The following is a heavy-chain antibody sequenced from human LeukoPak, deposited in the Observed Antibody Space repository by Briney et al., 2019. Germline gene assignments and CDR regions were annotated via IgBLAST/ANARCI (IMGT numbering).Heavy chain of an antibody. V-gene: IGHV3-30*18. CDR3: ANGPRGGILTGYRTYYYYYGMDV. Sequence: PGGSLRLSCAASGFTFSSYGMHWVRQAPGKGLEWVAVISYDGSNKYYADSVKGRFTISRDNSKNTLYLQMNSLRAEDTAVYYCANGPRGGILTGYRTYYYYYGMDVWGQGTTVTVSS. CDR2: ISYDGSNK. J-gene: IGHJ6*02. D-gene: IGHD3-9*01. CDR1: GFTFSSYG.